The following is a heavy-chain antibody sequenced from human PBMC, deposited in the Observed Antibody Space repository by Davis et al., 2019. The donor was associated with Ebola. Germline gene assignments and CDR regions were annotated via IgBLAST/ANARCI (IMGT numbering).Heavy chain of an antibody. J-gene: IGHJ5*02. D-gene: IGHD3-10*01. Sequence: PGGSLRLSCAASGFTFSSYAVAWVRQSPEKGLEWVAGINGGGTSTYYGDSVKGRFTISRDNSKNTLSLQMNSLRAEDTAVYYCAPYYYGSGSRFGFDPWGQGTLVTVSS. CDR3: APYYYGSGSRFGFDP. CDR2: INGGGTST. V-gene: IGHV3-23*01. CDR1: GFTFSSYA.